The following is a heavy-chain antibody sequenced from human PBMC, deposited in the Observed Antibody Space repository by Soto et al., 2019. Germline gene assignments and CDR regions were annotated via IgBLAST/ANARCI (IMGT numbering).Heavy chain of an antibody. CDR2: INPNSGGT. J-gene: IGHJ4*02. V-gene: IGHV1-2*04. D-gene: IGHD3-10*01. CDR1: GYTFTGYY. Sequence: ASVKVSCKASGYTFTGYYMHWVRQAPGQGLEWMGWINPNSGGTNYAQKFRGWVTMTRDTSISTAYMELSRLRSDDTAVYYCARDGDMVRGVLFDYWGQGTLVTVSS. CDR3: ARDGDMVRGVLFDY.